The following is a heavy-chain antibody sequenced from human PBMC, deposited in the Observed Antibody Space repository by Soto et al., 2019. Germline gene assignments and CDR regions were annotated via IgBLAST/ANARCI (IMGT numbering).Heavy chain of an antibody. CDR1: GYSFTSFD. Sequence: QVQLVQSGAEVREPGASVKVSCKASGYSFTSFDIHWVRQAPGQGLEWMGWVNPNSGNTAYAQKFQGRVTMTSDASIRTAYIELSSLTSEDTAVYYCARGFFLEELNDFWGQGTLVTVSS. D-gene: IGHD3-16*01. J-gene: IGHJ4*02. V-gene: IGHV1-8*01. CDR3: ARGFFLEELNDF. CDR2: VNPNSGNT.